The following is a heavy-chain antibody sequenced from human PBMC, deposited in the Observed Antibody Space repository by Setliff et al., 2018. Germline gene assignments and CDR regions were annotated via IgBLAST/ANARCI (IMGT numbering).Heavy chain of an antibody. CDR2: IHAGSSNT. J-gene: IGHJ4*02. D-gene: IGHD2-8*02. CDR3: ARMSTSGPHYDY. CDR1: GYTSTTNA. V-gene: IGHV1-3*01. Sequence: ASVKVSCKASGYTSTTNALHWVRQAPGQTLEWMGWIHAGSSNTLYSQRFQDRITISRDTSATTVHMELSSLRSDDTAVYYCARMSTSGPHYDYWGQGTLVTVPQ.